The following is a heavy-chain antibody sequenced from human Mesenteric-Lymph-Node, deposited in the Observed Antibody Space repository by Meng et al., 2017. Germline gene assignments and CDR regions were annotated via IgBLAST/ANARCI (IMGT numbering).Heavy chain of an antibody. CDR2: ISSSSSYI. J-gene: IGHJ5*02. CDR1: GFTFSSYS. V-gene: IGHV3-21*01. Sequence: GESLKISCAASGFTFSSYSMNWARQAPGKGLEWVSSISSSSSYIYYADSVKGRFTISRDNAKNSLYLQMNSLRAEDTAVYYCARDPYNYDFWSGYYQNNWFDPWGQGTLVTVSS. CDR3: ARDPYNYDFWSGYYQNNWFDP. D-gene: IGHD3-3*01.